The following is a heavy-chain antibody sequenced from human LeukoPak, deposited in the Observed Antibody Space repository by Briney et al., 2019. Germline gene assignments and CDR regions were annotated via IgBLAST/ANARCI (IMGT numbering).Heavy chain of an antibody. D-gene: IGHD4-17*01. J-gene: IGHJ4*02. CDR1: GYTFTSYG. CDR3: ARDMGPGHYGIPDIDY. Sequence: ASVKVSCKASGYTFTSYGISWVRQAPGQGLEWMGWISAYNGNTNYAQKLQGRVTMTTDTSTSTAYMELRSLRSDDTAVYYCARDMGPGHYGIPDIDYWGQGTLVTVSS. CDR2: ISAYNGNT. V-gene: IGHV1-18*01.